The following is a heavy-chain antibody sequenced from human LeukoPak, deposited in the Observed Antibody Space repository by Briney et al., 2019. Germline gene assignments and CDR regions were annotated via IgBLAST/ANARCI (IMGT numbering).Heavy chain of an antibody. D-gene: IGHD3-10*01. CDR3: ARRNRDYYGSGSFDY. CDR2: IIPIFGTA. J-gene: IGHJ4*02. Sequence: ASVKVSCKASGGTFSSYAISWVRQAPGQGLEWMGGIIPIFGTANYAQKFQGRVTITADKSTSTAYMELSSLRSEDTAVYYCARRNRDYYGSGSFDYWGQGTLVTVSS. CDR1: GGTFSSYA. V-gene: IGHV1-69*06.